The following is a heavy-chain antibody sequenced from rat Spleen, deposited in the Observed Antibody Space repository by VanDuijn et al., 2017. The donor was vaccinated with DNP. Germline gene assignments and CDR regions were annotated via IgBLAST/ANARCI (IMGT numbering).Heavy chain of an antibody. CDR3: TTEAGDY. CDR1: GFTFSNYD. D-gene: IGHD5-1*01. CDR2: ISYDGSST. Sequence: EVQLVESGGGLVQPGRSMKLSCAASGFTFSNYDMAWVRQAPKKGLEWVATISYDGSSTYYRDSVKGRFTISRDKAKSTLYLQMDSPRSEDTATYYCTTEAGDYWGQGVMVTVSS. V-gene: IGHV5-7*01. J-gene: IGHJ2*01.